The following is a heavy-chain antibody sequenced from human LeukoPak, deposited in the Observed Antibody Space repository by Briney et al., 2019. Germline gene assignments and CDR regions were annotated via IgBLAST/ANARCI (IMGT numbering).Heavy chain of an antibody. V-gene: IGHV1-69*13. CDR3: ARGGEFYYYYMDV. D-gene: IGHD2-21*01. CDR2: IIPIFGTA. CDR1: GGTFSSYA. J-gene: IGHJ6*03. Sequence: SVKVSCKASGGTFSSYAISWLRQAPGQGLEWMGGIIPIFGTANYAQKFQGRVTITADESTSTAYMELSSLRSEDTAVYYCARGGEFYYYYMDVWGNGTTFTVSS.